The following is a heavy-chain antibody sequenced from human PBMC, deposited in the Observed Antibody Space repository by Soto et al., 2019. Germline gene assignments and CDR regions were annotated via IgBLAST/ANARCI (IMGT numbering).Heavy chain of an antibody. D-gene: IGHD3-10*01. J-gene: IGHJ6*03. V-gene: IGHV4-59*01. CDR3: AKLVRGDLYYYYHYMDV. CDR1: GGSLSSYL. CDR2: VHYSGVT. Sequence: QVQLQESGPGLVKPSETLSLTCTVSGGSLSSYLWGWLRQSPGKGLEYIAFVHYSGVTNYDPSLKSRLSASVDTSKHQFSLSLTSVTAADTAVYYCAKLVRGDLYYYYHYMDVWGRGTTVTVSS.